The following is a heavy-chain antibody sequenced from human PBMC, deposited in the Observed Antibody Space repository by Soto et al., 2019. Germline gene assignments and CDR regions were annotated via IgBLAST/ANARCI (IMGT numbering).Heavy chain of an antibody. CDR3: ARDVGEYSSSSPTFDY. CDR1: GFTFSSYS. V-gene: IGHV3-48*02. Sequence: EVQLVESGGGLVQPGWSLRLSCAASGFTFSSYSMNWVRQAPWKGLEWGSWISSSSSTIYYADFVKGLFTISRDNAKNTLYLKMNSVRDEDTAVYYCARDVGEYSSSSPTFDYWGQGTLVTVSS. D-gene: IGHD6-6*01. CDR2: ISSSSSTI. J-gene: IGHJ4*02.